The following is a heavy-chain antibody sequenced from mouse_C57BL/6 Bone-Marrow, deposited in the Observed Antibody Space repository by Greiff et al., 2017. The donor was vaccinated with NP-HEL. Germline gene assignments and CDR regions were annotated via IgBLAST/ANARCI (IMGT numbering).Heavy chain of an antibody. D-gene: IGHD2-3*01. J-gene: IGHJ1*03. CDR3: ARHYDHWYFDV. V-gene: IGHV5-6*01. CDR2: ISSGGSYT. CDR1: GFTFSSYG. Sequence: EVNVVESGGDLVKPGGSLKLSCAASGFTFSSYGMSWVRQTPDKRLEWVATISSGGSYTYYPDSVKGRFTISRDNAKNTLYLQMSSLKSEDTAMYYCARHYDHWYFDVWGTGTTVTVSS.